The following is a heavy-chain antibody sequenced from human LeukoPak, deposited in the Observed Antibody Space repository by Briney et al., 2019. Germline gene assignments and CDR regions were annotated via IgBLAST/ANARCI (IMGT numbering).Heavy chain of an antibody. Sequence: SETLSLTCAVYGGSFSGYYWGWIRQPPGKGLEWIGEINHSGSTNYNPSLKSRVTISVDTSKNQFSLKLSSVTAADTAVYYCARARPGYCSSTSCYWDYYYMDVWGKGTTVTVSS. V-gene: IGHV4-34*01. CDR3: ARARPGYCSSTSCYWDYYYMDV. D-gene: IGHD2-2*03. CDR1: GGSFSGYY. CDR2: INHSGST. J-gene: IGHJ6*03.